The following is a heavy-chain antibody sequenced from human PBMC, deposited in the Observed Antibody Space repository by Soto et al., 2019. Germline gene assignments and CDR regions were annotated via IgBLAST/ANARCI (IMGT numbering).Heavy chain of an antibody. CDR2: ISGSGGST. D-gene: IGHD3-22*01. V-gene: IGHV3-23*01. Sequence: GGSLRLSCAASGFTFSSYAMSWVRQAPGKGLEWVSAISGSGGSTYYADSVKGRFTISRDNSKNTLYLQMNSLRAEDTAVYYCAKDKDYYDSSGYSDYWGQGTLVTVSS. CDR1: GFTFSSYA. CDR3: AKDKDYYDSSGYSDY. J-gene: IGHJ4*02.